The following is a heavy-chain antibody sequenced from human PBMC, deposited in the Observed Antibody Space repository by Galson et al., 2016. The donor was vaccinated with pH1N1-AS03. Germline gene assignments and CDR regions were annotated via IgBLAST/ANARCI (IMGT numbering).Heavy chain of an antibody. V-gene: IGHV4-59*13. CDR2: AYYTGAT. CDR1: GDSITSYY. D-gene: IGHD2-15*01. Sequence: TLSLTCTVSGDSITSYYWSWIRQPPGKGLEWIAYAYYTGATSYNPSLKSRVTISLDTSKSQFSLKLSSVTAADTAVYYCAREWSAFDFWGQGTVVTVSS. CDR3: AREWSAFDF. J-gene: IGHJ3*01.